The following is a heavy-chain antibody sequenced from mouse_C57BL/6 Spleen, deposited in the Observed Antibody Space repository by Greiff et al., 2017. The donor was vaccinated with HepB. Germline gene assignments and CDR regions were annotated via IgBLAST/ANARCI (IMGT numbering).Heavy chain of an antibody. CDR3: ARSHYAWFAY. Sequence: ESGPELVKPGASVKISCKASGYAFSSSWMNWVKQRPGKGLEWIGRIYPGDGDTNYNGKFKGKATLTADKSSSTAYMQLSSLTSEDSAVYFCARSHYAWFAYWGQGTLVTVSA. CDR2: IYPGDGDT. J-gene: IGHJ3*01. CDR1: GYAFSSSW. V-gene: IGHV1-82*01. D-gene: IGHD1-2*01.